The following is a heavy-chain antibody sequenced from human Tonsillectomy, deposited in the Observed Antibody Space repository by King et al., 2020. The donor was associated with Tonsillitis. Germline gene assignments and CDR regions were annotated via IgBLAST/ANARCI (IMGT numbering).Heavy chain of an antibody. V-gene: IGHV4-38-2*02. Sequence: QLQESGPGLVKPSETLSLTCSVFGYSISDGYYWGWIRQPPGKGLEWIGSIYQSGNAHYNPSLKSRVTLSVDTSKNQFSLKLSLVTAADTAVYYCAREYRSTLYYHSGGRGALVTVSS. CDR3: AREYRSTLYYHS. CDR2: IYQSGNA. CDR1: GYSISDGYY. J-gene: IGHJ1*01. D-gene: IGHD6-13*01.